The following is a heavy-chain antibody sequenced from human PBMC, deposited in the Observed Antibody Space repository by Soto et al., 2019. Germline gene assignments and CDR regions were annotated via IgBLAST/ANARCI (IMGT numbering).Heavy chain of an antibody. CDR3: ASSSYYYDSSGFFDY. V-gene: IGHV4-61*01. Sequence: PSDTLSLTCTVSGGSVSSGSYYWSWIRQPPGKGLEWIGYIYYSGSTNYNPSLKSRVTISVDTSKNQFSLKLSSVTAADTAVYYCASSSYYYDSSGFFDYWGQGTLVTVYS. D-gene: IGHD3-22*01. CDR2: IYYSGST. CDR1: GGSVSSGSYY. J-gene: IGHJ4*02.